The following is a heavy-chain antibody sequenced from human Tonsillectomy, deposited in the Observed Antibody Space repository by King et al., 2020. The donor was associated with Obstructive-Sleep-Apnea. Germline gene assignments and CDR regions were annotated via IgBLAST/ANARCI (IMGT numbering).Heavy chain of an antibody. V-gene: IGHV4-34*01. CDR1: GGSFCGYY. J-gene: IGHJ6*02. Sequence: VQLQQWGEGLLKPSETPALTCAVYGGSFCGYYWGWIRPPPGKGLELVGEITLSGGTHYNPSPKRRVTKSVDTSQNQFSLKLTSVTAADTAIYYCARSSWDVWGQGTTVTVSS. CDR2: ITLSGGT. CDR3: ARSSWDV.